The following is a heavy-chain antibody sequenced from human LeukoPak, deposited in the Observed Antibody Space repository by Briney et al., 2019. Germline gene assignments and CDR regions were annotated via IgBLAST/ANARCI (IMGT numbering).Heavy chain of an antibody. CDR2: IYYSGST. CDR3: ARDRDGATLGY. D-gene: IGHD1-26*01. CDR1: GGSISSYY. V-gene: IGHV4-59*01. J-gene: IGHJ4*02. Sequence: SETLSLTCTVSGGSISSYYWSWIRQPPGKGLEWIGYIYYSGSTNYNPSLKSRVTISVDTSKNQFSLKLSSVTAADTAVYYCARDRDGATLGYWGQGTLVTVSS.